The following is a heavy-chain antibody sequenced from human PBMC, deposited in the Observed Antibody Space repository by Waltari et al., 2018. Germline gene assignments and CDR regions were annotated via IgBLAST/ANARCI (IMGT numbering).Heavy chain of an antibody. J-gene: IGHJ5*02. V-gene: IGHV3-21*01. CDR3: ARDVPFDP. CDR2: ISGSSNHI. Sequence: EVQLVESGGGLVKPGGSLRLSCAASGFTFSSFNMTWVRQAPGRGMEWVTAISGSSNHIFYSDSVKGRVTISRDNAKNSLYLQMNSLRVDDTAVYYCARDVPFDPWGQGTLVTVSS. CDR1: GFTFSSFN.